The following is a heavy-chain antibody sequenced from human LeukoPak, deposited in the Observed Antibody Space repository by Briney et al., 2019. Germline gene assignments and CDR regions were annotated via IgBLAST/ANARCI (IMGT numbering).Heavy chain of an antibody. CDR2: IIPILGIA. V-gene: IGHV1-69*04. D-gene: IGHD1-26*01. J-gene: IGHJ4*02. CDR1: GGTFSSYA. Sequence: SVKVSCKASGGTFSSYAISWVRQAPGQGLEWMGRIIPILGIANYAQKFQGRVTITADKSTSTAYMELSSLRSEDTAVYYCARGRPQESGAIDYWGQGTLVTVSP. CDR3: ARGRPQESGAIDY.